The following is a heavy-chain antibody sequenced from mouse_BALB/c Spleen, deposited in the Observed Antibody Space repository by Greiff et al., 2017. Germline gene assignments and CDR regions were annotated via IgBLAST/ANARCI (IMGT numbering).Heavy chain of an antibody. J-gene: IGHJ4*01. D-gene: IGHD2-4*01. CDR2: IYPGDGDT. CDR1: GYTFTSYW. Sequence: QVQLQQSGAELARPGASVKLSCKASGYTFTSYWMQWVKQRPGQGLEWIGAIYPGDGDTRYTQKFKGKATLTADKSSSTAYMQLSSLASEDSAVYYCAVGDYGEGSYAMDYWGQGTSVTVSS. CDR3: AVGDYGEGSYAMDY. V-gene: IGHV1-87*01.